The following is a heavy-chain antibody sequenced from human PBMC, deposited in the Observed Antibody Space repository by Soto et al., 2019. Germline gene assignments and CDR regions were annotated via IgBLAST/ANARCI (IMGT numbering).Heavy chain of an antibody. V-gene: IGHV3-9*01. D-gene: IGHD6-6*01. CDR2: ISWNSGNI. CDR3: VKASTYSSSQGWFDP. Sequence: PGGSLRLSCAASGFSFDGYAMNWVRQPPGKGLEWVSGISWNSGNIDYADSVKGRFTISRDNAKNSLYLQMNRLRAEDTALYYCVKASTYSSSQGWFDPWGQGTMVTVSS. CDR1: GFSFDGYA. J-gene: IGHJ5*02.